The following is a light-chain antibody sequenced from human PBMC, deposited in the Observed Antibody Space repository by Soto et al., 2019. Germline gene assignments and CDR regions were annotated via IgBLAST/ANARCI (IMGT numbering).Light chain of an antibody. CDR3: QQYDSYWT. Sequence: IQMTQSPSTLSASVEDRVTITCRASQSISRWVAWYQQKPGKAPKLLIYDASSLESGVPARFSGSGSGTEFTLTIRSLQPDDFATYYCQQYDSYWTFGQGTKV. CDR2: DAS. V-gene: IGKV1-5*01. J-gene: IGKJ1*01. CDR1: QSISRW.